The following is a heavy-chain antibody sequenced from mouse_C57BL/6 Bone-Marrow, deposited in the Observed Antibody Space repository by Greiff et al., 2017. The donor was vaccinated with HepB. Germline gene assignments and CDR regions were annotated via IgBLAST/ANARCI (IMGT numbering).Heavy chain of an antibody. CDR3: TTFHYYVSSHWYFDV. J-gene: IGHJ1*03. CDR1: GFNIKDYY. CDR2: IDPEDGDT. D-gene: IGHD1-1*01. Sequence: EVQLQQSGAELVRPGASVKLSCTASGFNIKDYYMHWVKQRPEQGLEWIGRIDPEDGDTEYAPKFQGKATMTADTSYNTAYLPLSSLTSDDTAVYYCTTFHYYVSSHWYFDVWGTGTTVTVSS. V-gene: IGHV14-1*01.